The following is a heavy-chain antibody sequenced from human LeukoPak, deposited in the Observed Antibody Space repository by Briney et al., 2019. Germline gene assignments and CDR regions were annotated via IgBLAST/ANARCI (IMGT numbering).Heavy chain of an antibody. CDR1: GGSISSGDYY. J-gene: IGHJ3*02. Sequence: SETLSLTCSVYGGSISSGDYYWNWIRQPPGRVLEWIGYNYYSRCTYNIPSLKSRVTITVDTSKNQVSPKLSSVTAADTAVYYCAGDRDDFVDYGGAFDIWGQGKMVTVSS. D-gene: IGHD4-17*01. V-gene: IGHV4-30-4*08. CDR3: AGDRDDFVDYGGAFDI. CDR2: NYYSRCT.